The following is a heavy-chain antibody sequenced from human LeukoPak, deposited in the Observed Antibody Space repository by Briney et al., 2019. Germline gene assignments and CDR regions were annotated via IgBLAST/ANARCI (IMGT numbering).Heavy chain of an antibody. D-gene: IGHD3-10*01. CDR2: INPSGGST. V-gene: IGHV1-46*01. Sequence: ASVKVSCKASGYTFTSYDINWVRQATGQGLEWMGIINPSGGSTSYAQKFQGRVTMTRDTSTSTVYMELSSLRSEDTAVYYCARDQRGWGVFWFDPWGQGTLVTVSS. CDR1: GYTFTSYD. CDR3: ARDQRGWGVFWFDP. J-gene: IGHJ5*02.